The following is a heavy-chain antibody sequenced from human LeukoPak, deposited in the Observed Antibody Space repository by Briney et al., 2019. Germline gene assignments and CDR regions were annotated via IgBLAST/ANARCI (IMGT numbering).Heavy chain of an antibody. CDR1: GYTFTSYG. Sequence: GASVTVSCKASGYTFTSYGISWVRQAPGQGLEWMGGIIPIFGTANYAQKFQGRVTITADESTSTAYMELSSLRSEDTAVYYCAREGFAEFCGGDCYTYWGQGTLVTVSS. J-gene: IGHJ4*02. V-gene: IGHV1-69*13. CDR2: IIPIFGTA. D-gene: IGHD2-21*02. CDR3: AREGFAEFCGGDCYTY.